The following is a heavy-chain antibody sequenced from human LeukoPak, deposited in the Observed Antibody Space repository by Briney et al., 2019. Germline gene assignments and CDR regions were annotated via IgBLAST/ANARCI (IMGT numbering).Heavy chain of an antibody. CDR2: INHSGST. CDR3: ARQDTAMAMGV. Sequence: SETLSLTCAVYGGSFSGYYWSWIRQPPGKGLEWIGEINHSGSTNYNPSLKSRVTISVDTSKNQFSLKLSSVTAADTAVYYCARQDTAMAMGVWGQGTTVTVSS. J-gene: IGHJ6*02. V-gene: IGHV4-34*01. D-gene: IGHD5-18*01. CDR1: GGSFSGYY.